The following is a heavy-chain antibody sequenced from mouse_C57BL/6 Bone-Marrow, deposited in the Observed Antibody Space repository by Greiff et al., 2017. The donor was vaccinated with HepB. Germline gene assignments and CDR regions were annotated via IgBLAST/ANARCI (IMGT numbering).Heavy chain of an antibody. J-gene: IGHJ3*01. CDR1: GYTFTSYW. CDR2: IHPSDSDT. Sequence: VQLQQPGAELVKPGASVKVSCKASGYTFTSYWMHWVKQRPGQGLEWIGRIHPSDSDTNYNQKFKGKATLTVDQSSSTAYMQLSSLTSEDSAVYYGSIGRGYYGNYGAYWGQGTLVTVSA. V-gene: IGHV1-74*01. D-gene: IGHD2-1*01. CDR3: SIGRGYYGNYGAY.